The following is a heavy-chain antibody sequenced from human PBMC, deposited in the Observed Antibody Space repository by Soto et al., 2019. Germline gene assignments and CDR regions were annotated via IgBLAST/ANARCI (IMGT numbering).Heavy chain of an antibody. CDR3: ARVGRYYDSGVWGGYFEY. J-gene: IGHJ4*02. D-gene: IGHD3-22*01. V-gene: IGHV4-31*03. Sequence: SETLSLTCTVSAGSISSGGYYWSWIRQDPGKGLEWIGYMYYSGVTYYNPSLKSRVTISVDTSKNQFSLKLNSVTAADTAVYYCARVGRYYDSGVWGGYFEYWGQGTLVTVSS. CDR1: AGSISSGGYY. CDR2: MYYSGVT.